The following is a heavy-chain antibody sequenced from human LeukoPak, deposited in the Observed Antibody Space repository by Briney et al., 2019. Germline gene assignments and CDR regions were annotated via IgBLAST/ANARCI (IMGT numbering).Heavy chain of an antibody. V-gene: IGHV1-69*01. CDR3: ARATRIAVAVYFDY. D-gene: IGHD6-19*01. CDR1: VGTFSSYA. J-gene: IGHJ4*02. Sequence: SVKVSCKASVGTFSSYAISWVRQAPGQGLEWMGGIIPIFGTANYAQKFQGRVTITADESTSTAYMELSSLRSEDTAVYYCARATRIAVAVYFDYWGQGTLVTVSS. CDR2: IIPIFGTA.